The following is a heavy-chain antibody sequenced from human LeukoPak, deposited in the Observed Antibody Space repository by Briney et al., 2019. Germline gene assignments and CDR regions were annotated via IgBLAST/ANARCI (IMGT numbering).Heavy chain of an antibody. Sequence: GRSLRLSCAASGFTFSSYGMHWVRQAPGKGLEWVAVMSNDGSNKYYADSVKGQFTVSRDNSKNTLYLQMNSLRAEDTATYYCVKSGIAAAGQRGYFDYWGQGTLVTVSS. J-gene: IGHJ4*02. CDR2: MSNDGSNK. D-gene: IGHD6-13*01. CDR1: GFTFSSYG. V-gene: IGHV3-30*18. CDR3: VKSGIAAAGQRGYFDY.